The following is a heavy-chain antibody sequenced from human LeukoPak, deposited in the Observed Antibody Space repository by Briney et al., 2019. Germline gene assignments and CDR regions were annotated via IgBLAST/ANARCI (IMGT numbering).Heavy chain of an antibody. D-gene: IGHD1-26*01. CDR2: INPNSGGT. CDR1: GYTFTGYY. J-gene: IGHJ4*02. Sequence: GASVKVSCKASGYTFTGYYMHWVRQAPGQGLEWMGWINPNSGGTNYAQKFQGRVTMTRDTSISTAYMELSRLRSDDTAAYYCAREESGSYPPADYWGREPWSPSPQ. CDR3: AREESGSYPPADY. V-gene: IGHV1-2*02.